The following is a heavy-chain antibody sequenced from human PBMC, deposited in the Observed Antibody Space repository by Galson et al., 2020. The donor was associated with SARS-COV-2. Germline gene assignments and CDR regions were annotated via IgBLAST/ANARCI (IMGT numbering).Heavy chain of an antibody. J-gene: IGHJ4*02. CDR2: IYPGDSAT. CDR1: GYSFTNSW. V-gene: IGHV5-51*01. Sequence: GESLKISCRGSGYSFTNSWIAWVRQMPGKGLEWMGNIYPGDSATRYSPSFQGQVTISADKSINTAYLQWSSLKASDTAMYYCARGRDGYRSPFDYWGQGSLVTVSS. CDR3: ARGRDGYRSPFDY. D-gene: IGHD5-12*01.